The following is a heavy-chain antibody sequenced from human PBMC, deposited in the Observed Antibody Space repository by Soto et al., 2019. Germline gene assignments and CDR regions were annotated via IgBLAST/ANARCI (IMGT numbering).Heavy chain of an antibody. V-gene: IGHV4-59*01. D-gene: IGHD6-13*01. CDR3: ARGPAAAGIVFDY. J-gene: IGHJ4*02. CDR1: GGSISSYY. Sequence: PSETLSLTCTVSGGSISSYYWSWIRQPPGKGLEWIGYIYYSGSTNYNPSLKSRVTISVDTSKNQFSLKLSSVTAADTAVYYCARGPAAAGIVFDYWGQGTLVTVSS. CDR2: IYYSGST.